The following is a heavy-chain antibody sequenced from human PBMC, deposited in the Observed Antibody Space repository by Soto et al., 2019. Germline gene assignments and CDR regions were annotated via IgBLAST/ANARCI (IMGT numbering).Heavy chain of an antibody. CDR1: GLTFANAW. Sequence: PGGSLRLSCAVSGLTFANAWMSWVRQAPGKGLEWIGRIKSKIDGAATDHAAPVKGRFTISRDDSKDTLYLQMDSLRTEDSAVYYCATRPLTKGFYAMDIWGQGNAVTVSS. CDR2: IKSKIDGAAT. D-gene: IGHD2-2*01. J-gene: IGHJ6*02. CDR3: ATRPLTKGFYAMDI. V-gene: IGHV3-15*01.